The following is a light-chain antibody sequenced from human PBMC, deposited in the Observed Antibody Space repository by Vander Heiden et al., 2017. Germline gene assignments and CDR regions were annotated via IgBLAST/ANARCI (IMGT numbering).Light chain of an antibody. J-gene: IGLJ2*01. CDR1: SSNIGSNY. V-gene: IGLV1-47*01. CDR3: AAWDDSLSGPQ. CDR2: RNN. Sequence: QSVLTQPPSASGTPGQRVTISCSGSSSNIGSNYVYWYQQLPGTAPKLLFYRNNQRPSGVPDRFSGSKSGTSASLAISGLRSEDEADYYCAAWDDSLSGPQFGGGTKLTVL.